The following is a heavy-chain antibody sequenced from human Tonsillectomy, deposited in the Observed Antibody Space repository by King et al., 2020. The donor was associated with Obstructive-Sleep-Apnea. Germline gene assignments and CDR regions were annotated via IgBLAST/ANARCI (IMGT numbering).Heavy chain of an antibody. Sequence: LQLQESGPGLVKPSETLSLTCTVSGGAISSGSYYWGWIRQPPGKGLECIGSIYYCGITYYNPSLKSRVTISVDTSKNQFSLTLSSVTAADTAVYYCARDFGYYYDSSGCWGQGPLVTVSS. CDR3: ARDFGYYYDSSGC. J-gene: IGHJ4*02. CDR2: IYYCGIT. CDR1: GGAISSGSYY. V-gene: IGHV4-39*07. D-gene: IGHD3-22*01.